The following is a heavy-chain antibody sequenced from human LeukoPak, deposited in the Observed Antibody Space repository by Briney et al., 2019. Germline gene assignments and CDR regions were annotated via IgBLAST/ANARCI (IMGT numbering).Heavy chain of an antibody. D-gene: IGHD2-15*01. Sequence: GGPLRLSCAASGFTLRSYGMHWFRQAPAKGLEWGAVISYDGSNKYYADSVKGRFTISRDNSKNTLFLQMNSLRAEDTAVYYCAKDLGYCGVGSCTTIDYWGQGTLVTVSS. CDR3: AKDLGYCGVGSCTTIDY. J-gene: IGHJ4*02. V-gene: IGHV3-30*18. CDR1: GFTLRSYG. CDR2: ISYDGSNK.